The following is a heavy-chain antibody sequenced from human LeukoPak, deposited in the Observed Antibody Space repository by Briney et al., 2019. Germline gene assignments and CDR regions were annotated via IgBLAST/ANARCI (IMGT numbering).Heavy chain of an antibody. D-gene: IGHD4-17*01. Sequence: GGSLRLSCAASGFTFSNCAMSWVRQAPGKGLEWVSGISGGGDSTYYADSLKGRFIISRDNSKDTLYLHMSGLRAEDTAIYYCAQSPLKTVTTLYFAYWGQGTLVTVSS. CDR3: AQSPLKTVTTLYFAY. J-gene: IGHJ4*02. CDR1: GFTFSNCA. CDR2: ISGGGDST. V-gene: IGHV3-23*01.